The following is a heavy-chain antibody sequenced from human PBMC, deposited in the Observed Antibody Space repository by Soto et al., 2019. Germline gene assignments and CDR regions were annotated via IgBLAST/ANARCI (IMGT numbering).Heavy chain of an antibody. Sequence: GASVKVSCKASGYTFTSYAMHWVRQAPGQRLEWMGWINAGNGNTKYSQKFQGRVTITRDTSASTAYMELSSLRSEDTAVYYCARDFGPIQYYFDYWGQGTLVTVSS. J-gene: IGHJ4*02. CDR2: INAGNGNT. V-gene: IGHV1-3*01. D-gene: IGHD5-18*01. CDR3: ARDFGPIQYYFDY. CDR1: GYTFTSYA.